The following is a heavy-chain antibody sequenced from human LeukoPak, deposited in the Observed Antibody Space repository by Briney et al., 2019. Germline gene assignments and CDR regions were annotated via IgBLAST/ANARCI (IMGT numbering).Heavy chain of an antibody. CDR3: AGTPGGWDSPGNVD. V-gene: IGHV3-7*03. CDR1: GFTFNKYW. D-gene: IGHD4-23*01. J-gene: IGHJ4*02. Sequence: GGSLRLSCATSGFTFNKYWMSWVRQAPGKGLEWVANIRQDGREKYYLDSVRGRFTISRDNARTSVYLQMNSLRAQDTAVYFCAGTPGGWDSPGNVDRGQGTLDTVSS. CDR2: IRQDGREK.